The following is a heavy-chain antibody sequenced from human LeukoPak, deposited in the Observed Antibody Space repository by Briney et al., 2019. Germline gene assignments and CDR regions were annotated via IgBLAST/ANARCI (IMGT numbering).Heavy chain of an antibody. V-gene: IGHV3-49*04. CDR2: IRTKAYGVTL. CDR3: TRESRPEGYFDY. Sequence: PGRSLRLSCTTSGFNFGVRAMSWVRQAPGKGLEWVGLIRTKAYGVTLAYAASVKGRFIISRDDSQSIAYLQMNSLTIEDTAVYYCTRESRPEGYFDYWGQGTLVTVSS. J-gene: IGHJ4*02. CDR1: GFNFGVRA.